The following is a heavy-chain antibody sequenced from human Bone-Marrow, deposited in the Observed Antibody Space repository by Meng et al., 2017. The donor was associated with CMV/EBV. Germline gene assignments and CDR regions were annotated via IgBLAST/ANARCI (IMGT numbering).Heavy chain of an antibody. CDR2: ISSTSAYI. J-gene: IGHJ6*02. V-gene: IGHV3-21*01. Sequence: GESLKISCVPSGFTFSGYNVNWVPQAPGKGLEWVSSISSTSAYIYYADSVKGRFTISSDNAQNSVFLQMNTMRAEDTAVYYCARSTRTTGTSYYYYYFGMAFWGQGTTVTVSS. D-gene: IGHD1-1*01. CDR1: GFTFSGYN. CDR3: ARSTRTTGTSYYYYYFGMAF.